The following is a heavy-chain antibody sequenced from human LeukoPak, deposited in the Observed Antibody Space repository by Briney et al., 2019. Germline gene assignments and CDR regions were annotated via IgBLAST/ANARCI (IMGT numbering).Heavy chain of an antibody. D-gene: IGHD3-22*01. Sequence: PGGSLRLSCAASGFIFSSYSMNWVRQAPGKGLEWVSFISSSSSYIYYADSVKGRFTISRDNAKNSLYLQMNSLRAEDTAVYYCARDYYDSSGQLHAGAHAFDIWGQGTMVTVSS. CDR1: GFIFSSYS. CDR3: ARDYYDSSGQLHAGAHAFDI. V-gene: IGHV3-21*01. J-gene: IGHJ3*02. CDR2: ISSSSSYI.